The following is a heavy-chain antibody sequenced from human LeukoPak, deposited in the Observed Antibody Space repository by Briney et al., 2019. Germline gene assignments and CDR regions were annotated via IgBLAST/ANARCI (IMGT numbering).Heavy chain of an antibody. Sequence: SETLSLTCTVSGGSISSGSYYWSWIRQPAGKRLEWIGRIYASGSTNYNPSLKSRVTISGDTSKNQFSLKLSSVTAADTAVYYCAREDRYYDFWSGYYTVHYYYGMDVWGQGTTVTVSS. CDR2: IYASGST. D-gene: IGHD3-3*01. V-gene: IGHV4-61*02. CDR1: GGSISSGSYY. J-gene: IGHJ6*02. CDR3: AREDRYYDFWSGYYTVHYYYGMDV.